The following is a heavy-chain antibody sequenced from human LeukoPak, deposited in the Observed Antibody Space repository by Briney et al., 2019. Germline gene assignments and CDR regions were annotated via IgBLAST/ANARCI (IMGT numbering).Heavy chain of an antibody. CDR2: IKQDGREK. CDR3: ARVGDVRGPYSSGNYFDY. Sequence: PGGSLRLSCAASGFTFSSYWMSWVRQAPGKGREGVANIKQDGREKYYVDSVKGRFTISRDNAKNSLYLQMNSLRAEDTAVYYCARVGDVRGPYSSGNYFDYWGQGTLVTVSS. J-gene: IGHJ4*02. CDR1: GFTFSSYW. V-gene: IGHV3-7*01. D-gene: IGHD6-19*01.